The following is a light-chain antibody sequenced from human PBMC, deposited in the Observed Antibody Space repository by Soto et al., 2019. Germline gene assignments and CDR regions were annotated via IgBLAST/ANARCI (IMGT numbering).Light chain of an antibody. J-gene: IGKJ3*01. CDR3: QQYNNWPPRFT. CDR2: GAS. CDR1: QSVSSN. Sequence: EVEMTQSPATLSVSPGERATLSCRASQSVSSNLAWYQQKPGQAPRLLMYGASTRATGIPARFSGGGSGTEFTLIISSLQSEDFAVYYCQQYNNWPPRFTFGPGTKLDIK. V-gene: IGKV3-15*01.